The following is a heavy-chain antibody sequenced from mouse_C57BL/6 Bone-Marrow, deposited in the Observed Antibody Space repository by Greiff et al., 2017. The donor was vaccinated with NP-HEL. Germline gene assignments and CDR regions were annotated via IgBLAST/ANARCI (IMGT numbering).Heavy chain of an antibody. V-gene: IGHV1-63*01. CDR3: ALGNYGYSWFAY. J-gene: IGHJ3*01. CDR2: IYPGGGYT. Sequence: QVQLQQSGAELVRPGTSVKMSCKASGYTFTNYWIGWAMQRPGHGLEWIGDIYPGGGYTNYNEKFKGKATLTADKSSSTAYMQFSSLTSEDSAIYYCALGNYGYSWFAYWGQGTLVTVSA. CDR1: GYTFTNYW. D-gene: IGHD2-2*01.